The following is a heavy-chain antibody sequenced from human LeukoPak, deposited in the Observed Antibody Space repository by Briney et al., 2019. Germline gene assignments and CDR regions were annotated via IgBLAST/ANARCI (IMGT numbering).Heavy chain of an antibody. CDR3: AKDSSMVRGVMSWFDP. V-gene: IGHV3-23*01. Sequence: GGSLRLSCAASGFTFSSYAMSWVRQAPGKGLEWVSAISGSGGSTYYADSVKGRFTISRDNSKNTLYLQMNSLRAEDTAVYYCAKDSSMVRGVMSWFDPWGQGTLVTVSS. CDR2: ISGSGGST. D-gene: IGHD3-10*01. J-gene: IGHJ5*02. CDR1: GFTFSSYA.